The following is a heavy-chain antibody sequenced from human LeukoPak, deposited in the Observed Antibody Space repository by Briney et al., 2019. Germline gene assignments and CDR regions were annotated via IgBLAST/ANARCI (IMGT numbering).Heavy chain of an antibody. Sequence: GGSLRLSCAASGFTFSSHSMSWVRQAPGKGLEWVANIKQDGSEKYYVDSVKGRFTISRDNAKNSLYLQMNSLRAEDTAVYYCARELDSYNWFDPWGQGTLVTVSS. CDR2: IKQDGSEK. V-gene: IGHV3-7*01. J-gene: IGHJ5*02. CDR1: GFTFSSHS. CDR3: ARELDSYNWFDP. D-gene: IGHD1-1*01.